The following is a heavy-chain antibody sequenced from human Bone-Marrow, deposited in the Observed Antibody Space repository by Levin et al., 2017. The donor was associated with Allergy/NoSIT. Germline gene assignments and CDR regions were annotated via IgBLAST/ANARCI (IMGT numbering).Heavy chain of an antibody. Sequence: SETLSLTCTVSGGSISSSFWSWIRQPAGKGPEWIGRFYTSGSTSYNPALKSRVTMSVDTSTNQFSLKLSSVTAADTAVYYCARDVDQNNGSPFHFDLGGRGTLVTVSS. CDR1: GGSISSSF. J-gene: IGHJ2*01. D-gene: IGHD1-26*01. V-gene: IGHV4-4*07. CDR2: FYTSGST. CDR3: ARDVDQNNGSPFHFDL.